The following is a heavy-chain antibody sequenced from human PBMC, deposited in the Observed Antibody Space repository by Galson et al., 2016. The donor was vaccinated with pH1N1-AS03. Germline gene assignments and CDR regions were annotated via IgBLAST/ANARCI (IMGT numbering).Heavy chain of an antibody. D-gene: IGHD1-26*01. CDR1: GYSISSGYC. V-gene: IGHV4-38-2*01. J-gene: IGHJ4*02. CDR3: ARSDRVLTEASTRPEGGDY. CDR2: IYHSGST. Sequence: SETLSLTCAVSGYSISSGYCWGWIRQPPGKGLEWIGSIYHSGSTYYNPSLKSRVTISIDTSKNQFSLKLSSVTAADTAVYYCARSDRVLTEASTRPEGGDYWGQGTLVTVSS.